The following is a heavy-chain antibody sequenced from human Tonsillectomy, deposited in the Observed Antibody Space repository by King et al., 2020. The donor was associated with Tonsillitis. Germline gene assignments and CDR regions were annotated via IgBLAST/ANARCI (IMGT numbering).Heavy chain of an antibody. V-gene: IGHV4-61*01. D-gene: IGHD5-24*01. CDR1: GGSVSSGSYY. J-gene: IGHJ4*02. Sequence: QLQESGPGLVKPSETLSLTCTVSGGSVSSGSYYWSWIRQPPGKGLEWIGYIYYSGSTNYNPSLKSRVTISVDTSKNQFSLKLSSVTAADTAVYYCARGGDRYPPFYYWGQGTLVTVSS. CDR2: IYYSGST. CDR3: ARGGDRYPPFYY.